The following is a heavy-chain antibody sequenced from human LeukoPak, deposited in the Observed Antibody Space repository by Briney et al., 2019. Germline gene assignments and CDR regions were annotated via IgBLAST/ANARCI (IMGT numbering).Heavy chain of an antibody. J-gene: IGHJ4*02. Sequence: GRSLRLSCAASGFTFSSYGMHWVRQAPGKGLEWVSAISGSGFSTYHADSVKGRFTISRDNSKNTLCLQMNSLRAEDTALYYCAKGSAGYCSGNSCYPFDYWGQGTLVTVSS. V-gene: IGHV3-23*01. CDR3: AKGSAGYCSGNSCYPFDY. CDR1: GFTFSSYG. D-gene: IGHD2-15*01. CDR2: ISGSGFST.